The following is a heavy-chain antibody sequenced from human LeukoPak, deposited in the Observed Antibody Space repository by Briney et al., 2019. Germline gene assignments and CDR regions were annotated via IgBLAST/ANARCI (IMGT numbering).Heavy chain of an antibody. J-gene: IGHJ3*02. Sequence: GGSLRLSCAASAFSFSTTWMHWVRQAPGKGLVWVSRIISDGSSTTYADSVKGRFTIFRGNAKNMLYLQMNNLRAEDTAVYYCATDGGYAFDIWGQGTMVTVSS. CDR2: IISDGSST. V-gene: IGHV3-74*01. CDR1: AFSFSTTW. CDR3: ATDGGYAFDI. D-gene: IGHD3-10*01.